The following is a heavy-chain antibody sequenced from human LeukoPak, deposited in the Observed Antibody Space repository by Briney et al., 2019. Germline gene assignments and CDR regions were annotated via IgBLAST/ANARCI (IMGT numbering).Heavy chain of an antibody. Sequence: ASVKVSCKASGYTFTSYYMHWVRQAPGQGLEWMGIINPSGGSTSYAQKFQGRVTMTRDTSTSTVYMELSSLRSEGTAVYYRARVAGPHQNWFDPWGQGTLVTVSS. CDR1: GYTFTSYY. D-gene: IGHD6-13*01. CDR2: INPSGGST. J-gene: IGHJ5*02. CDR3: ARVAGPHQNWFDP. V-gene: IGHV1-46*01.